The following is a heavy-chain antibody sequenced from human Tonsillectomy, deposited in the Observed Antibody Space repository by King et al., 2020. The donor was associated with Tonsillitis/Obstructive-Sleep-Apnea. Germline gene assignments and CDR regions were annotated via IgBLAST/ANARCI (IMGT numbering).Heavy chain of an antibody. CDR2: IKQDGNEK. CDR1: GFTFSSYW. CDR3: ARAPLDSYYYYMDV. J-gene: IGHJ6*03. Sequence: VQLVESGGGLVQPGGSLRLSCAASGFTFSSYWMTWVRQAPGKGLEWVANIKQDGNEKYYVDSVKGRFTISRDNAESSLYLQMNSLRAEDTAVYYCARAPLDSYYYYMDVWGKGTTVTVSS. V-gene: IGHV3-7*01.